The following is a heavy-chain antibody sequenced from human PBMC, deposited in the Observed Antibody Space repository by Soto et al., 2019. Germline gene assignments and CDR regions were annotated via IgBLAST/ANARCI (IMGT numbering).Heavy chain of an antibody. CDR3: ARAGDSSGYYFY. V-gene: IGHV1-3*01. CDR1: GYTFTSYA. D-gene: IGHD3-22*01. J-gene: IGHJ4*02. Sequence: QVQLVQSGAEVKKPGASVKVSCKASGYTFTSYAMHRVRQAPGQRLEWMGWINAGNGNTKYSQKFQGRVTITRDTSASTAYMELSSLRSEDTAVYYCARAGDSSGYYFYWGQGTLVTVSS. CDR2: INAGNGNT.